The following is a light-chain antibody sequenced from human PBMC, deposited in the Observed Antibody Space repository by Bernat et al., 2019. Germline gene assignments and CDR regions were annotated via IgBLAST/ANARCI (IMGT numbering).Light chain of an antibody. V-gene: IGKV3-11*01. CDR1: QSVSSN. Sequence: EIVMTQSPATLSVSPGERATLSCRASQSVSSNIAWYQQKPGQALRLLIYGASNRATGIPARFSGSGSGTDFTLTISSLEPEDFAVYYCQQRSNWPITFRQGTRLEIK. J-gene: IGKJ5*01. CDR2: GAS. CDR3: QQRSNWPIT.